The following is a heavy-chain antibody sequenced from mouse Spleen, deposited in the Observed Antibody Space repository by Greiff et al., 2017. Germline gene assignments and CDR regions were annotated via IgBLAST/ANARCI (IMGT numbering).Heavy chain of an antibody. CDR2: INYDGSST. Sequence: EVQLVESEGGLVQPGSSMKLSCTASGFTFSDYYMAWVRQVPEKGLEWVANINYDGSSTYYLDSLKSRFIISRDNAKNILYLQMSSLKSEDTATYYCARDGYYGNYDAMDYWGQGTSVTVSS. D-gene: IGHD2-1*01. V-gene: IGHV5-16*01. J-gene: IGHJ4*01. CDR3: ARDGYYGNYDAMDY. CDR1: GFTFSDYY.